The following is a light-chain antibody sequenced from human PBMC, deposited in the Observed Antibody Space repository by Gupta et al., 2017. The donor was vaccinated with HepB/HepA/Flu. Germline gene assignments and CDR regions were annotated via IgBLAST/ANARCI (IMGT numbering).Light chain of an antibody. J-gene: IGLJ2*01. CDR1: SPKVGANY. Sequence: QSVFPPPPSVTAAPVQKVTIPCSGSSPKVGANYVSWYQQPPETAPELLIYDNTKRPSEIPDRFSGSKSGTSATLAITGLHAGDEADYYCATLDTRRSAGIFGGGTKLTVL. CDR2: DNT. CDR3: ATLDTRRSAGI. V-gene: IGLV1-51*01.